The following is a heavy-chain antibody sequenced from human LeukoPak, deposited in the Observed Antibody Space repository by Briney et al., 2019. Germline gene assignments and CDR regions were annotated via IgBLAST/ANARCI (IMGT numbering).Heavy chain of an antibody. CDR3: ASSDSSSWPSSFDY. J-gene: IGHJ4*02. CDR2: IYPGDSDT. CDR1: GYIFTSYW. D-gene: IGHD6-13*01. V-gene: IGHV5-51*01. Sequence: GASLKISCKGSGYIFTSYWIGWGRPLPGKGLEWMGIIYPGDSDTRYSPSFQGQVTISADKSISTAYLQWSSLKASDTAMYYCASSDSSSWPSSFDYWGQGTLVTVSS.